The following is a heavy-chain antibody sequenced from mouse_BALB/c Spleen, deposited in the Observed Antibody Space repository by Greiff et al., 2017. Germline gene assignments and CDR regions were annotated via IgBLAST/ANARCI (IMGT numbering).Heavy chain of an antibody. CDR2: IYPYNGGT. J-gene: IGHJ2*01. Sequence: EVQLQQSGPELVKPGASVKISCKASGYKFTDYNMHWVKQSHGKRLDWIGYIYPYNGGTGYNQKFKSKATLTVDNSSSTAYMELRSLTSEASAVYYCARWEIYDYGSSYVYFDYWGQGTTLTVSS. D-gene: IGHD1-1*01. V-gene: IGHV1S29*02. CDR3: ARWEIYDYGSSYVYFDY. CDR1: GYKFTDYN.